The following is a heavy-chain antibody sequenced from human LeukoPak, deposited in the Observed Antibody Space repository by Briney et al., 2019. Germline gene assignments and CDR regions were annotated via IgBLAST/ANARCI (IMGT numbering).Heavy chain of an antibody. CDR2: VHYSGAT. CDR3: ASSNDSDAFDI. CDR1: GGSITSDAYY. D-gene: IGHD1-1*01. Sequence: SETLSLTCTVSGGSITSDAYYWGWIRQPPGKGLEWIASVHYSGATYYNPSLKSRVTISVDTSKNQFSLKLSSVTAADTAVYYCASSNDSDAFDIWGQGTMVTVSS. J-gene: IGHJ3*02. V-gene: IGHV4-39*07.